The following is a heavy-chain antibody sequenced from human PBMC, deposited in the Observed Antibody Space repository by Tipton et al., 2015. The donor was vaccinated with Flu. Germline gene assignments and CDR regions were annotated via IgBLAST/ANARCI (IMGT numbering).Heavy chain of an antibody. J-gene: IGHJ4*01. D-gene: IGHD2-2*01. CDR2: IYTSGST. V-gene: IGHV4-4*07. CDR3: ARGDCSSTSCYSFDY. Sequence: TLSLTCTVSGGSISSYYWSWIRQPAGKGLEWIGRIYTSGSTNYNPSLKSRDTMSVDTSKNQFSLKLSSVTAADTAVYYCARGDCSSTSCYSFDYWGQGTLVTVSS. CDR1: GGSISSYY.